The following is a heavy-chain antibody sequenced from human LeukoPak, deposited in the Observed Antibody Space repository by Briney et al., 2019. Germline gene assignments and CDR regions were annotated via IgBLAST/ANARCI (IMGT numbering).Heavy chain of an antibody. J-gene: IGHJ4*02. Sequence: SETLSLTCAVYGGSFSGYYWSWIRQPPGKGLEWIGEINHSGSTNYNPSLKSRVTISVDTSKNQFSLKLSSVTAADTAVYCCARRAVRGDRPFDYWGQGTLVTVSS. CDR2: INHSGST. D-gene: IGHD3-10*01. CDR3: ARRAVRGDRPFDY. V-gene: IGHV4-34*01. CDR1: GGSFSGYY.